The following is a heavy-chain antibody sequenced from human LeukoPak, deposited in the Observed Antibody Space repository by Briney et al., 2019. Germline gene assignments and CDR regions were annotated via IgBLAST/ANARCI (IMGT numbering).Heavy chain of an antibody. D-gene: IGHD3-22*01. CDR2: IIPVFGTT. CDR3: ARCSPGDSSNFYAVLQY. V-gene: IGHV1-69*06. CDR1: GGTFSSYA. Sequence: GASVEVSCKASGGTFSSYAVSWVRLTPGQGLEWLGGIIPVFGTTTYAQKFQAKVTMTADKSTNTAYLEISSLTSDDTAVYYCARCSPGDSSNFYAVLQYWGQGTQVTVST. J-gene: IGHJ4*02.